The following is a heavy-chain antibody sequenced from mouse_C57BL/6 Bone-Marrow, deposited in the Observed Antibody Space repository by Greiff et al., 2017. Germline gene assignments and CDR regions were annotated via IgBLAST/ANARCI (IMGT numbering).Heavy chain of an antibody. CDR2: IHPNSGST. Sequence: QVQLQQPGAELVKPGASVKLSCKASGYTFTSYWMHWVKQRPGQGLAWIGMIHPNSGSTNYNEKFKSKATLTVDKSSSTAYMQLSSLTSEDSAVYYCARGRDGWGFAYWGQGTLVTVSA. V-gene: IGHV1-64*01. J-gene: IGHJ3*01. CDR3: ARGRDGWGFAY. D-gene: IGHD2-3*01. CDR1: GYTFTSYW.